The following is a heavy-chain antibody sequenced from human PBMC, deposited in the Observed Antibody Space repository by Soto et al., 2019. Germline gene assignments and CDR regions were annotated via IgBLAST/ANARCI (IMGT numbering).Heavy chain of an antibody. CDR3: ARDRDGGTFDI. Sequence: QVQLQELGPGLVKPSQTLSLTCTVSGGSISSIGYYWSWIRQHPGKGLEWIGYIYYSGSTYYNPSLKSRVTISVDTSKNQFSLKLSSVTAADTAVYYCARDRDGGTFDIWGQGTMVTVSS. D-gene: IGHD3-16*01. CDR1: GGSISSIGYY. V-gene: IGHV4-31*03. J-gene: IGHJ3*02. CDR2: IYYSGST.